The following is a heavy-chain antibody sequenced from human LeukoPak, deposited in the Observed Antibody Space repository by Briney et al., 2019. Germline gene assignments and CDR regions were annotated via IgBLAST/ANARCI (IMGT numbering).Heavy chain of an antibody. CDR1: GFTFSSYA. CDR3: AGDTVELELIGVNWFDP. D-gene: IGHD1-7*01. Sequence: PGGSLRLSCAASGFTFSSYAMHWVRQAPGKGLKWVAVTSFDGSDNYYADSVKGRFTISRDNAKNSLYLQMNSLRAEDTAVYYCAGDTVELELIGVNWFDPWGQGTLVTVSS. V-gene: IGHV3-30*04. CDR2: TSFDGSDN. J-gene: IGHJ5*02.